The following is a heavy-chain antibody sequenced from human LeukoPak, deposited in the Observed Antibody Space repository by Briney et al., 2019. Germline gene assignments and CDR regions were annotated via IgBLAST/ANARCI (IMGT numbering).Heavy chain of an antibody. J-gene: IGHJ4*02. CDR1: GYSFTSYW. V-gene: IGHV5-51*01. CDR3: ARQAEAVAWPYFDY. CDR2: IYPGDSDT. Sequence: GESLQISCKGSGYSFTSYWIGWVRQLPGKGLEWMGIIYPGDSDTRYSPSFQGQVTISADKSISTAYLQWSSLKASDTAMYYCARQAEAVAWPYFDYWGQGTLVTVSS. D-gene: IGHD6-19*01.